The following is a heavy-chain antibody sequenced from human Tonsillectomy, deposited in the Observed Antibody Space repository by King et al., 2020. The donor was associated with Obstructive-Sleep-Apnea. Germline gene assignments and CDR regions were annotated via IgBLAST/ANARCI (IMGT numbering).Heavy chain of an antibody. V-gene: IGHV4-31*03. CDR2: IYYSGGT. J-gene: IGHJ4*02. CDR1: GGSISSGAYY. Sequence: QLQESGPGLVKPSQTLSLTCTVSGGSISSGAYYWSWIRQHPRKGLEWIGYIYYSGGTYYNPSLKSRVTISVDTSKNQFSLKLSSVTAADTAVYYCARETVDYSDSSGLDYWGQGTLVTVSS. D-gene: IGHD3-22*01. CDR3: ARETVDYSDSSGLDY.